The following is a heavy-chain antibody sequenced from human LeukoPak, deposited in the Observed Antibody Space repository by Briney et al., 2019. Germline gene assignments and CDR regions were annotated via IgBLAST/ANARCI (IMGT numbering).Heavy chain of an antibody. CDR1: GFTFSSYS. CDR3: ARIDFSGGSCYSFH. Sequence: GGSLRLSCAASGFTFSSYSMNWVRQAPGQGLQWVSCISSSSSYIYYADSVKGRFTIARDNAKNSLYLQMNSLRAEDTAVYYCARIDFSGGSCYSFHWGQGTLVTVSS. CDR2: ISSSSSYI. J-gene: IGHJ4*02. D-gene: IGHD2-15*01. V-gene: IGHV3-21*01.